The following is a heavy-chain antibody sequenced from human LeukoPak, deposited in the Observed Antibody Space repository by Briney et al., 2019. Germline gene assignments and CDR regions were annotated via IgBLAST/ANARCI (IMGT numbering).Heavy chain of an antibody. CDR2: IGQDGTEK. Sequence: PGGSLRLSCAASGFSLSNYWMTWVRQAPGKGLEWVANIGQDGTEKYYVDSVKGRFTISRDNAKNSQHLQMNSLRVEDTAVYYCARVGLWGSGRYYPDCWGQGTLVTVSS. D-gene: IGHD3-10*01. J-gene: IGHJ4*02. CDR3: ARVGLWGSGRYYPDC. CDR1: GFSLSNYW. V-gene: IGHV3-7*01.